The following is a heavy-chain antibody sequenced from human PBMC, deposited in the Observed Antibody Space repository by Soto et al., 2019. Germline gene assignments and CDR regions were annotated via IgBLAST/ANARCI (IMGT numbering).Heavy chain of an antibody. V-gene: IGHV1-46*01. J-gene: IGHJ4*02. CDR2: INPSGGST. CDR1: GYTFTSYY. CDR3: ARLIGAGVDY. D-gene: IGHD6-13*01. Sequence: ASVKVSCKASGYTFTSYYIHWVRQAPGQGLEWMGIINPSGGSTSYAQKFQGRVTMTRDTSTTTVHMELSSLRSEDTAVYYCARLIGAGVDYWGQGTLVTVSS.